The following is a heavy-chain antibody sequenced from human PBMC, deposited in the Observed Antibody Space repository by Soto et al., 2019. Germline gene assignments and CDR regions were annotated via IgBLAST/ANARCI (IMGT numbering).Heavy chain of an antibody. D-gene: IGHD3-3*01. Sequence: EVQLVESGGGLVQPGGSLRLSCAASGFTFSSYSMNWVRQAPGKGLEWVSYISSSSSIIYYADSVKGRFTISRDNAKNSLYLQMNSLRAEDTAVYYCAREADFLNWFDPWGQGTLVTVSS. CDR1: GFTFSSYS. V-gene: IGHV3-48*01. J-gene: IGHJ5*02. CDR3: AREADFLNWFDP. CDR2: ISSSSSII.